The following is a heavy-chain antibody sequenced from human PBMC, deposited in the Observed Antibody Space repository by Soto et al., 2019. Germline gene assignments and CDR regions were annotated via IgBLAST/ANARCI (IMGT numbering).Heavy chain of an antibody. CDR1: GGSISSGDCY. CDR2: TYYSGSP. D-gene: IGHD6-19*01. CDR3: ARDVSSGGHQGLDY. Sequence: QVQLQESGPGLVKPSQTLSLTCTVSGGSISSGDCYWRWIRQPPGKGLEWIGYTYYSGSPYYNPSLKGRVTISVDTSKNQFSLKLSSVTAADTAVYYCARDVSSGGHQGLDYWGQGTLVTVSS. J-gene: IGHJ4*02. V-gene: IGHV4-30-4*01.